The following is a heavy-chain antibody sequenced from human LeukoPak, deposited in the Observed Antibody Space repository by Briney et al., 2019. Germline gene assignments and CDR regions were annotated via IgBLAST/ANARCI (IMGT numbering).Heavy chain of an antibody. CDR3: ARSPNFDWDPQDY. CDR2: ISYDGSNK. Sequence: GESLKISCAASGFTFSSYAMHWVRQAPGKGLEWVAVISYDGSNKYYADSVKGRFTISRDNSKNTLYLQMNSLRAEDTAVYYCARSPNFDWDPQDYSGQGTLVTVSS. CDR1: GFTFSSYA. J-gene: IGHJ4*02. D-gene: IGHD3-9*01. V-gene: IGHV3-30-3*01.